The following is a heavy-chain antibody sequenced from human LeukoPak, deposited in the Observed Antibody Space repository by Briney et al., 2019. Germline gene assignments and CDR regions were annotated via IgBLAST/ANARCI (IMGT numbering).Heavy chain of an antibody. CDR2: IYYSGST. Sequence: SETLSLTCTVSGGSISSSSYYWGWIRQPPGKGLEWIGSIYYSGSTYYNPSLKSRVTISVDTSKNQFSLNLNSVTVADTAVYFCARDERSAYPCDYWGQGTLVSVSS. CDR3: ARDERSAYPCDY. CDR1: GGSISSSSYY. J-gene: IGHJ4*02. D-gene: IGHD3-22*01. V-gene: IGHV4-39*07.